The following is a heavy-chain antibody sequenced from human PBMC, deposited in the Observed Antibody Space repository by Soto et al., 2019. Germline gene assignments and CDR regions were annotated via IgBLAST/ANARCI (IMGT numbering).Heavy chain of an antibody. J-gene: IGHJ4*02. Sequence: DPTVGNHRETLTLTCTVSGFSLSNARMGVSWIRQPPGKALEWLAHIFSNDEKSYSTSLKSRLTISKDTSKSQVVLTMTNMDPVDTATYYCARMGGGTRRGVDYWGQGTLVTVSS. D-gene: IGHD3-10*01. CDR3: ARMGGGTRRGVDY. V-gene: IGHV2-26*01. CDR1: GFSLSNARMG. CDR2: IFSNDEK.